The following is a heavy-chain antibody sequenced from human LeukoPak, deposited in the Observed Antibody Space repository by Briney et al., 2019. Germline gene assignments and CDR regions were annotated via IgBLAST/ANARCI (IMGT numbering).Heavy chain of an antibody. Sequence: SETLSLTCAVYGGSSSGYYWSWIRQPPGKGLEWIGYIYYSGSTSYNPSLKSRVTISLDTSKNQFSLKLSSVTAADTAVYFCARDDGPSMTRTSTWYLHWGQGTLVTVSS. CDR2: IYYSGST. CDR3: ARDDGPSMTRTSTWYLH. J-gene: IGHJ4*02. CDR1: GGSSSGYY. V-gene: IGHV4-59*01. D-gene: IGHD6-13*01.